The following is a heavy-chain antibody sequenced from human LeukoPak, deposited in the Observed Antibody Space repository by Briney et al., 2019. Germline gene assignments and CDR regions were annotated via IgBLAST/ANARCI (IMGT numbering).Heavy chain of an antibody. CDR3: ARGLLRYFDWLSNWFDP. CDR1: GGSFSGYY. CDR2: INHSGST. D-gene: IGHD3-9*01. J-gene: IGHJ5*02. Sequence: KPSETLSLTCAVYGGSFSGYYWSWIRQPPGKGLEWIGEINHSGSTNYNPSLKSRVTISVDTSKNQFSLKLSSVTAADTAVYYCARGLLRYFDWLSNWFDPWGQGTLVTVSS. V-gene: IGHV4-34*01.